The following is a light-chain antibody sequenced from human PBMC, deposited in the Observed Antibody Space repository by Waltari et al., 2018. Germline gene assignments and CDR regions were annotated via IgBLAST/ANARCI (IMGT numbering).Light chain of an antibody. V-gene: IGLV2-11*01. CDR1: GSDVGAYMY. Sequence: QSALTQPRSVSGSPGQSVTISCTGTGSDVGAYMYVSWYQHRPVESPKVLILDVTYRPSGVPDRFSGSKSGNTASLTISGLPAEDEADYFCCSYADGNTYVFGTGTKVTVL. CDR3: CSYADGNTYV. J-gene: IGLJ1*01. CDR2: DVT.